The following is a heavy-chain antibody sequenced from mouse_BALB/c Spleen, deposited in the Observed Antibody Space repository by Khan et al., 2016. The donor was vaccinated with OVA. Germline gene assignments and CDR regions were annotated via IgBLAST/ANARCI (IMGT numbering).Heavy chain of an antibody. CDR1: GFNIKDTY. D-gene: IGHD4-1*01. J-gene: IGHJ3*01. Sequence: VQLKESGAELVKPGASVKLSCTASGFNIKDTYMHWVKQRPEQGLEWIGRIDPANGNSKYDPKFQGKATITADTSSNTAYLQLSSLTSEDTAVYYCARDYWDVFAYWGQGNLVTVSA. CDR2: IDPANGNS. V-gene: IGHV14-3*02. CDR3: ARDYWDVFAY.